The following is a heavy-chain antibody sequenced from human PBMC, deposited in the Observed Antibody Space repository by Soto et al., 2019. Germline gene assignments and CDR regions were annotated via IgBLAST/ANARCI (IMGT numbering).Heavy chain of an antibody. J-gene: IGHJ4*02. V-gene: IGHV3-23*01. D-gene: IGHD3-3*01. CDR2: MSGAGRSS. Sequence: DVQLLESGGDLVQPGGSLRLSCAASGFTFSSYAMSWVRQAPGKGLEWVSSMSGAGRSSYDADSVKGRFTISRDNSKNTLYLQMNNLTAEDTALYYCAKGPIFGVENIYDYWGQGTLVTVSS. CDR1: GFTFSSYA. CDR3: AKGPIFGVENIYDY.